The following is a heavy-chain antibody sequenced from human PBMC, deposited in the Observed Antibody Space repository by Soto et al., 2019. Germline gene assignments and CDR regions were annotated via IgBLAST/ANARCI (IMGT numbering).Heavy chain of an antibody. Sequence: QVQLVESGGGLVKPGGSRRLSCAASGFTFSDYYMSWIRQAPGKGLEWVSYISSSSSYTNYADSVKGRFTISRDNAKNSLYLQMNSLRAEDTAVYYCAVYGYGVSAAAYWGQGTLVTVSS. CDR2: ISSSSSYT. CDR1: GFTFSDYY. J-gene: IGHJ4*02. V-gene: IGHV3-11*06. CDR3: AVYGYGVSAAAY. D-gene: IGHD4-17*01.